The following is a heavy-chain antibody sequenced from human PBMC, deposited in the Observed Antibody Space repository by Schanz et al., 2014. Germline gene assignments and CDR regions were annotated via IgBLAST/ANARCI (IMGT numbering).Heavy chain of an antibody. CDR2: ISGSGGST. CDR3: AKQIHYDILTVTRN. D-gene: IGHD3-9*01. V-gene: IGHV3-23*01. CDR1: GFIFSSYG. Sequence: DVQLLESGGGVVQPGRSLRLSCAASGFIFSSYGLHWVRQAPGKGLEWVSAISGSGGSTYYADSVKGRFTISRDNSKNTLYLQMNSLRAEDTAVYYCAKQIHYDILTVTRNWGQGTLVTVSS. J-gene: IGHJ4*02.